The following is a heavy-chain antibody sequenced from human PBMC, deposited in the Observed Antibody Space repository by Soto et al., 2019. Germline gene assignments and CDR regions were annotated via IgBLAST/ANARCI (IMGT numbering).Heavy chain of an antibody. D-gene: IGHD6-19*01. CDR2: ISYDGRNK. CDR1: GFTFSSYG. J-gene: IGHJ6*02. CDR3: VKDGSSGWPYYYGMDV. Sequence: GSLRLSCASSGFTFSSYGMHLVRQAPGKGLEWVAVISYDGRNKYYADSVKGRFTISRDNSKNTLYLQMSSLRPEDTAVYYCVKDGSSGWPYYYGMDVWGQGTTVTVSS. V-gene: IGHV3-30*18.